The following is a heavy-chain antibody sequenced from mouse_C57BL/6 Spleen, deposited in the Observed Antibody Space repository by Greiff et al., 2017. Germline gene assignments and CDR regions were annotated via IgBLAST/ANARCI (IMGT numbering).Heavy chain of an antibody. CDR3: ARTTYGNYYFDY. D-gene: IGHD2-1*01. CDR1: GYSITSGYY. CDR2: ISYDGSN. J-gene: IGHJ2*01. Sequence: EVKLQESGPGLVKPSQSLSLTCSVTGYSITSGYYWNWIRQFPGNKLEWMGYISYDGSNNYNPSLKNRISITRDTSKNQFFLKLNSVTTEDTATYYCARTTYGNYYFDYWGQGTTLTVSS. V-gene: IGHV3-6*01.